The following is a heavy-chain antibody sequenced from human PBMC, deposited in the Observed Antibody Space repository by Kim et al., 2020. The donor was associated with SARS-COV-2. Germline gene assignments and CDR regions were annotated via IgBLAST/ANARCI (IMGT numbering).Heavy chain of an antibody. V-gene: IGHV1-3*01. CDR2: INAGNGNT. J-gene: IGHJ4*02. CDR3: ARDRSGLLWFGELLAGFDD. D-gene: IGHD3-10*01. Sequence: ASVKVSCKASGYTFTSYAMHWVRQAPGQRLEWMGWINAGNGNTKYSQKFQGRVTITRDTSASTAYMELSSLRSEDTAVYYCARDRSGLLWFGELLAGFDDWGQGTLVTVSS. CDR1: GYTFTSYA.